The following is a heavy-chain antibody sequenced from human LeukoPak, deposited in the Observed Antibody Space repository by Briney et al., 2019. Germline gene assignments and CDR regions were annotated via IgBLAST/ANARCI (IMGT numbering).Heavy chain of an antibody. CDR1: GFTLSSCA. CDR3: AKDGHCSSTSCHDAFDI. D-gene: IGHD2-2*01. V-gene: IGHV3-23*01. Sequence: GGSLRLSCAASGFTLSSCAMSWVRQAPGRGLEWVSAIRDDGTWYADSVKGRFTISRDSSKNTLYLQMNSLRAEDTALYYCAKDGHCSSTSCHDAFDIWGQGTMVTVSS. J-gene: IGHJ3*02. CDR2: IRDDGT.